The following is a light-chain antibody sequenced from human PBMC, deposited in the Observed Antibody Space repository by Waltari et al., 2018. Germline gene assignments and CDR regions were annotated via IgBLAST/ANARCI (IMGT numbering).Light chain of an antibody. Sequence: IQMSQSPSSLSASVGDRVTITCRASQGISSYLNWYQQKPGKAPKLLIYYANSLASGVPSRFSGSGSGTEFTLTISSLQPEDVATYYCQQGNSYPYSFGQGTKVEIK. CDR2: YAN. J-gene: IGKJ2*03. V-gene: IGKV1-13*02. CDR1: QGISSY. CDR3: QQGNSYPYS.